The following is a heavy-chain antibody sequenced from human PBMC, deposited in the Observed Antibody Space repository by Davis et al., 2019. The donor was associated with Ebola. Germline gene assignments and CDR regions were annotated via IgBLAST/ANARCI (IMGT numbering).Heavy chain of an antibody. CDR3: ARRPITIQLWLHGYFDY. D-gene: IGHD5-18*01. CDR1: GASISSGDYY. CDR2: IYYSGCT. V-gene: IGHV4-30-4*02. J-gene: IGHJ4*02. Sequence: SDTLSLTCTVSGASISSGDYYWSWIRQPPGKGLEWIGYIYYSGCTYYNPSLKSRVTISVDTSKNQFSLKLSSVTAADTAVYYCARRPITIQLWLHGYFDYWGQGTLVTVSS.